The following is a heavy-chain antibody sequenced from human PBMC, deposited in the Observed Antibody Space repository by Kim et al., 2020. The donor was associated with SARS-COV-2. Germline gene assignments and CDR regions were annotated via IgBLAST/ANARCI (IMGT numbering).Heavy chain of an antibody. CDR1: GFTFGDFP. CDR3: TKGWGDY. Sequence: GGSLRLSCTSSGFTFGDFPVSWVRQAPGKGLEWVGFIRTKEYGGTTEYDPSVQGSFIIIRDDSKSIAYLQLNSLKTEDTAVYYCTKGWGDYWGQGTLVTVSS. CDR2: IRTKEYGGTT. J-gene: IGHJ4*02. V-gene: IGHV3-49*04. D-gene: IGHD3-16*01.